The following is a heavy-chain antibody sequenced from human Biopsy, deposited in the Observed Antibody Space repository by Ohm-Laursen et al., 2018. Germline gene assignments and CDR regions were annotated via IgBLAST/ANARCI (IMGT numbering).Heavy chain of an antibody. V-gene: IGHV4-59*01. CDR1: GGSMTGYE. D-gene: IGHD1-26*01. Sequence: SETLSLTCSVSGGSMTGYEWSWIRLAPGKGLEWIGYIYYSGGTKYNPPLASRVTFSVDMSKSQFSLKLYSVTAADTAVYYCARVEAGTYDALDIWGQGTLVAVS. CDR3: ARVEAGTYDALDI. CDR2: IYYSGGT. J-gene: IGHJ3*02.